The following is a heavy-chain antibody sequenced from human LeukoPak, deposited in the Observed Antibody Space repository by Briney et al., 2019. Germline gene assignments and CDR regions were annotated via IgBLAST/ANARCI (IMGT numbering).Heavy chain of an antibody. J-gene: IGHJ5*02. CDR1: GFTFSSYW. Sequence: GGSLRLSCTASGFTFSSYWMHWVRQAPGKGLVLVSGINSDGSSTSYADSVKGRFTISRDNAKNTLYLQMNSLRAEDTAVYYCARGANWFDPWGQGTLVTVSS. V-gene: IGHV3-74*01. CDR3: ARGANWFDP. CDR2: INSDGSST.